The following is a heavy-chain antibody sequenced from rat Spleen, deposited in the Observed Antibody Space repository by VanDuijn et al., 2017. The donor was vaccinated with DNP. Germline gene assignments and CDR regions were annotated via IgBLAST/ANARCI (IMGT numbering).Heavy chain of an antibody. Sequence: EVHLVESGGGLVQPGRSMKLSCAASGLTVTNFDMAWVRQAPAKGLEWVAYIGSPAYAPYYTDSVKGRFAISRDNAKSTLYLQMNSLRSEDMATYYCVRWNSGHFDYWGQGVMVTVSS. V-gene: IGHV5-25*01. J-gene: IGHJ2*01. CDR1: GLTVTNFD. CDR2: IGSPAYAP. CDR3: VRWNSGHFDY. D-gene: IGHD4-3*01.